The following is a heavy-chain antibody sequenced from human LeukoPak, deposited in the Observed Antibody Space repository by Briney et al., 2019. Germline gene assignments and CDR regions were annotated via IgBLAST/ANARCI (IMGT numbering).Heavy chain of an antibody. V-gene: IGHV3-21*01. CDR1: GFTFSSYS. CDR2: ISSSSSYI. D-gene: IGHD3-10*01. CDR3: ARDVMVRAPEVDY. Sequence: GGSLRLPCAASGFTFSSYSMNWVRQAPGKGLEWVSSISSSSSYIYYADSVKGRFTISRDNAKNSLYLQMNSLRAEDTAMYYCARDVMVRAPEVDYWGQGTLVTVSS. J-gene: IGHJ4*02.